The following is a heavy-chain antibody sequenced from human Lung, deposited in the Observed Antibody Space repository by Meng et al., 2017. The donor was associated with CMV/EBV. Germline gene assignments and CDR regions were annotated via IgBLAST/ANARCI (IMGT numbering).Heavy chain of an antibody. D-gene: IGHD6-13*01. CDR1: GFMFSDYG. CDR2: ILKDGSDK. CDR3: VRDGDSSNWPLDY. Sequence: GGSLRLSCAVSGFMFSDYGMHWVRQAPGKAPEWVAFILKDGSDKFYRDSVKGRFTISRDPGKNTLYLQMDSLKPEDTAIYYCVRDGDSSNWPLDYWGQGTLVTFSS. V-gene: IGHV3-30*03. J-gene: IGHJ4*02.